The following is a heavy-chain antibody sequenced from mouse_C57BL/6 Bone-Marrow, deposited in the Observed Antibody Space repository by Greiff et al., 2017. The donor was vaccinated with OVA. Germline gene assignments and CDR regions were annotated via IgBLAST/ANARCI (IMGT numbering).Heavy chain of an antibody. CDR3: ARSGYDYVAY. J-gene: IGHJ3*01. CDR2: INPYNGGT. D-gene: IGHD2-4*01. CDR1: GYTFTDYY. Sequence: EVQLQQSGPVLVKPGASVKMSCKASGYTFTDYYMNWVKQSHGKSLEWIGVINPYNGGTSYNQKFKGKATLTVDKSSSTAYMELNSLTSEDSAVYYFARSGYDYVAYWGQGTLVTVSA. V-gene: IGHV1-19*01.